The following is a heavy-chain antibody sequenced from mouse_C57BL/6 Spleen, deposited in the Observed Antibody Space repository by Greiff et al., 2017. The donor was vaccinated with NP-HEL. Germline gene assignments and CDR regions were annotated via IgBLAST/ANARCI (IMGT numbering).Heavy chain of an antibody. CDR2: IDPNSGGT. V-gene: IGHV1-72*01. CDR3: AREDLDYYGSSYPDYYAMDY. Sequence: QVQLQQSGAELVKPGASVKLSCKASGYTFTSYWMHWVKQRPGRGLEWIGRIDPNSGGTKYNEKFKSKATLTVDKPSSTAYMQLSSLTSEDSAVYYCAREDLDYYGSSYPDYYAMDYWGQGTSVTVSS. CDR1: GYTFTSYW. D-gene: IGHD1-1*01. J-gene: IGHJ4*01.